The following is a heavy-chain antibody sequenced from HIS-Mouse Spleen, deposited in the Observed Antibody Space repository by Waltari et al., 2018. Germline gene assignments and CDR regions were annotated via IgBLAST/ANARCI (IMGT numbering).Heavy chain of an antibody. D-gene: IGHD4-4*01. CDR3: ARGYSNYVPYFDY. V-gene: IGHV3-13*01. J-gene: IGHJ4*02. CDR2: IGTSGDK. CDR1: GFTFSSYD. Sequence: EVQLVESGGGLVQPGGSLRLSCAASGFTFSSYDMHWVRQATGEGLRGVSAIGTSGDKYYPGSVKGRFTISRENAKNSLYLQMNSLRAGDTAVYYCARGYSNYVPYFDYWGQGTLVTVSS.